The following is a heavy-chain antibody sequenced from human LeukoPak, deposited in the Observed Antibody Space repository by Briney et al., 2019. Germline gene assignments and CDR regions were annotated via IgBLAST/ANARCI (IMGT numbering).Heavy chain of an antibody. CDR2: IYHSGST. D-gene: IGHD1-26*01. V-gene: IGHV4-30-2*02. CDR1: GGSISSGGYS. J-gene: IGHJ4*02. CDR3: ASLRIVGATVFDY. Sequence: PSQTLSLTCAVSGGSISSGGYSWSWIRQPPGKGLEWIGYIYHSGSTYYNPSLKSRVTISVDRSKNQFSLKLSSVTAADTAVYYCASLRIVGATVFDYWGQGTLVTVSS.